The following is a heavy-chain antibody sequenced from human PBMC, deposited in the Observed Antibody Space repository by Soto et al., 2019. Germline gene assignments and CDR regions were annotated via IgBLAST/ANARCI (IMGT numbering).Heavy chain of an antibody. J-gene: IGHJ5*02. CDR3: ATCLYSSSGGWFDP. Sequence: QVPLVQSGAEVKKPGASVKVSCKVSGYTLTELSMHWVRQAPGKGLEWMGGFDPEDGETIYARKFQDRVTMTEDTSTDTAYMELSSLRSEDTAVYYCATCLYSSSGGWFDPWGQGTLVTVSS. CDR2: FDPEDGET. V-gene: IGHV1-24*01. D-gene: IGHD6-13*01. CDR1: GYTLTELS.